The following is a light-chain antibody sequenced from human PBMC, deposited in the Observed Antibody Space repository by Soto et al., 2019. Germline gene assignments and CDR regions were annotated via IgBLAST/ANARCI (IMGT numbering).Light chain of an antibody. J-gene: IGKJ1*01. V-gene: IGKV3-20*01. CDR1: QSVSNNY. Sequence: EIVLTQSPGTLSLSPGERATLSCRASQSVSNNYLAWYQQKPGQAPRLLIYGASSRATGIPDRFSGSGSGTDFTLTISRLEPEDFAVYYCQQYGSSSWTFGQGTKVEI. CDR2: GAS. CDR3: QQYGSSSWT.